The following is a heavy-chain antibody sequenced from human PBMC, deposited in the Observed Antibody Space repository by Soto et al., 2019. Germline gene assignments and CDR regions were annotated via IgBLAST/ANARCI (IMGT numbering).Heavy chain of an antibody. Sequence: GGSLRLSXSASGFTFSSFAMSWVRQAPGKGLEWVSAMSGSGGSTYYADSVKGRFTISRDNFKNTLYLQMNSLRAEDTAVYYCAKFGQGYFYGMDVWGQGTTVTVSS. CDR3: AKFGQGYFYGMDV. V-gene: IGHV3-23*01. CDR2: MSGSGGST. D-gene: IGHD3-10*01. CDR1: GFTFSSFA. J-gene: IGHJ6*02.